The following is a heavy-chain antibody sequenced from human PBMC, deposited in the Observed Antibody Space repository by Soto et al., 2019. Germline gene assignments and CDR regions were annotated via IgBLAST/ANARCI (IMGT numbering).Heavy chain of an antibody. CDR3: ARSDHYYYDSSGYWDY. J-gene: IGHJ4*02. D-gene: IGHD3-22*01. CDR2: IYYSGST. Sequence: PSETLSLTCAVYGGSFSSYYWSWIRQPPGKGLEWIGYIYYSGSTNYNPSLKSRLTISVDTSKNQFSLKLSSVTAADTAVYYCARSDHYYYDSSGYWDYWGQGTLVTSPQ. V-gene: IGHV4-59*08. CDR1: GGSFSSYY.